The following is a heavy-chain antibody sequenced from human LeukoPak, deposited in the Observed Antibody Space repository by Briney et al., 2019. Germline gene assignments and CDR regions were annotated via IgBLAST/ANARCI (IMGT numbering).Heavy chain of an antibody. Sequence: PSETLSPTCTVSGGSISSYYWSWIRQPPGKGLEWIGYIYYSGSTNYNPSLKSRVTISVDTSKNQFSLKLSSVTAADTAVYYCARALYDSSGYYYYFDYWGQGTLVTVSS. CDR1: GGSISSYY. CDR2: IYYSGST. V-gene: IGHV4-59*01. J-gene: IGHJ4*02. CDR3: ARALYDSSGYYYYFDY. D-gene: IGHD3-22*01.